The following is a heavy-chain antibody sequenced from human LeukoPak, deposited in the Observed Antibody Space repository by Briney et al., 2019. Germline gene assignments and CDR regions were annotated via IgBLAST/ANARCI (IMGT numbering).Heavy chain of an antibody. V-gene: IGHV4-4*07. D-gene: IGHD6-13*01. J-gene: IGHJ6*03. CDR1: GGSISSYY. CDR2: IYTSGST. CDR3: ARGPGIAWGGYYYYYYYMDV. Sequence: PSETLSLTCTVSGGSISSYYWSWIRQPAGKGLEWIGRIYTSGSTNYNPSLQSRVTMSVDTSKNQFSLKLSSVTAADTAVYYCARGPGIAWGGYYYYYYYMDVWGKGTTVTVSS.